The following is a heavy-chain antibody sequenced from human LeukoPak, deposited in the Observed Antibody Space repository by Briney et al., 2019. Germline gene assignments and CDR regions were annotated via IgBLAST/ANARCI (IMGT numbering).Heavy chain of an antibody. D-gene: IGHD5-18*01. CDR3: ARGGGQLWFDP. CDR1: GGSFSGYY. V-gene: IGHV4-34*01. CDR2: INHSGST. Sequence: PSETLSLTCAVYGGSFSGYYWSWIRQPPGKGLEWIGEINHSGSTNYNPSLKSRVTISVDTSKNQFSLKLSPVTAADTAVYYCARGGGQLWFDPWGQGTLVTVSS. J-gene: IGHJ5*02.